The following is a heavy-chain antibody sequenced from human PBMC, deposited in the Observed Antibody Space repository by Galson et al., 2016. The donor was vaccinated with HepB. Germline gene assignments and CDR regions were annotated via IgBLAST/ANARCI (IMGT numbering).Heavy chain of an antibody. V-gene: IGHV3-74*01. Sequence: SLRLSCAASGFTFSNYWMHWVRQGPGQGLVWVSRINAAGTNIKYADSVKGRFTVSRDNAKDTLLLELSNLTAEDTATYYCSRTYGDFDYWGQGTLVIVSS. CDR1: GFTFSNYW. CDR2: INAAGTNI. J-gene: IGHJ4*02. D-gene: IGHD4-17*01. CDR3: SRTYGDFDY.